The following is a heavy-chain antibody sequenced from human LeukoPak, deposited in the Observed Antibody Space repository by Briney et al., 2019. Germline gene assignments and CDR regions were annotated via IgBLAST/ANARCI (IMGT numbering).Heavy chain of an antibody. J-gene: IGHJ5*02. CDR3: AKEHDLWHEEGNWFDP. V-gene: IGHV3-30*02. Sequence: PGGSLRLSCAASGFTFSSYGMHWVRQAPGKGLEWVALLRYDGSNKYYADSVKGRFTISRDNSKNTLYLQMNSLRAEDTAVYYCAKEHDLWHEEGNWFDPWGQGTLVTVSS. CDR2: LRYDGSNK. D-gene: IGHD3-3*01. CDR1: GFTFSSYG.